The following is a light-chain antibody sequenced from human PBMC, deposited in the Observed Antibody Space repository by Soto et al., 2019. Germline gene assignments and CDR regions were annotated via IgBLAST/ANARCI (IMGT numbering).Light chain of an antibody. CDR2: AAS. Sequence: DIQVTQSPSTLSRSVGDRVTITCRASQSISSWLAWYQQKPGKAPKVLIYAASSLRSGVPSRFSGSGSGTDFTLTISSLQPEDFATYYCQQSYSTPPTFGGGTKVDIK. CDR1: QSISSW. V-gene: IGKV1-39*01. J-gene: IGKJ4*01. CDR3: QQSYSTPPT.